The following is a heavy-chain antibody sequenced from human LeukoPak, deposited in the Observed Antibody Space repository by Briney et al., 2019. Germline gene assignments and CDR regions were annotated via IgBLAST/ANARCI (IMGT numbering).Heavy chain of an antibody. J-gene: IGHJ3*02. Sequence: GASVKVSCKASGCTFTSYSMNWVRQAPGQGLEWMGWISGYNGNTNYAQKLQGRVTMTTDTSTSTAYMELRSLKSDDTAVYYCASLKNYYDSSGYLVTDAFDIWGQGTMVTVSS. CDR1: GCTFTSYS. CDR2: ISGYNGNT. V-gene: IGHV1-18*01. CDR3: ASLKNYYDSSGYLVTDAFDI. D-gene: IGHD3-22*01.